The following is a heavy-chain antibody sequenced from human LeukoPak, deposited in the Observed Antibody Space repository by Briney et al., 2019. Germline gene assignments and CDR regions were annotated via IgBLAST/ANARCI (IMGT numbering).Heavy chain of an antibody. CDR1: GFTFSSYS. D-gene: IGHD6-13*01. J-gene: IGHJ4*02. CDR2: ISGSGGST. Sequence: GGSLRLSCAASGFTFSSYSMNWVRQAPGKGLEWVSAISGSGGSTYYADSVKGRFTISRDNTKNTLYLQMNSLRAEDTAVYYCAKLSGIAAAGTGYWGQGTLVTVSS. V-gene: IGHV3-23*01. CDR3: AKLSGIAAAGTGY.